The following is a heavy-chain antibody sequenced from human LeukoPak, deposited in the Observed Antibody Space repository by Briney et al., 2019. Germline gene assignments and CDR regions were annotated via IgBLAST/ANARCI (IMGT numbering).Heavy chain of an antibody. J-gene: IGHJ4*02. D-gene: IGHD3-10*01. Sequence: GGSLRLSCAASGFTFSNYGMNWVRQAPGKGLEWVSAISGSGHNTYYADSVKGRFTISRDNAKNTVYLQMNSLRAEDTAVYYCARGRSGSYGFFDYWSLGNLVTVSS. V-gene: IGHV3-23*01. CDR2: ISGSGHNT. CDR3: ARGRSGSYGFFDY. CDR1: GFTFSNYG.